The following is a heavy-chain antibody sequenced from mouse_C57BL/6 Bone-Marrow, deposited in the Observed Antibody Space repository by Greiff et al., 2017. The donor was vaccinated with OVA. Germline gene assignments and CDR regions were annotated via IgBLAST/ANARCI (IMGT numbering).Heavy chain of an antibody. V-gene: IGHV2-2*01. Sequence: QVQLQQSGPGLVQPSQSLSITCTVSGFSLTRYGVHWVRQSPGKGLEWLGVIWSGGSTDYNAAIISRLSISKDNSKSQVFFKMNSLQADDTAIYYCGRNGCYDGYPAWVAYWGQGTLVTVSA. CDR2: IWSGGST. D-gene: IGHD2-3*01. CDR3: GRNGCYDGYPAWVAY. J-gene: IGHJ3*01. CDR1: GFSLTRYG.